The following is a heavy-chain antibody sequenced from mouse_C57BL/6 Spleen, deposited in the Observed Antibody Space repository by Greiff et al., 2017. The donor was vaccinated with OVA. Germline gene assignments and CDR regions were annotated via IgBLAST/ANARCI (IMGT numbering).Heavy chain of an antibody. Sequence: EVQLQQSGTVLARPGASVKMSCKTSGYTFTSYWMHWVKQRPGQGLEWIGAIYPGNSDTSYNQKFKGKAKLTAVTSASTAYMELSSLTNEDSAVYYGTTPYDYDGEGFAYWGQGTLVTVSA. D-gene: IGHD2-4*01. J-gene: IGHJ3*01. CDR2: IYPGNSDT. CDR3: TTPYDYDGEGFAY. CDR1: GYTFTSYW. V-gene: IGHV1-5*01.